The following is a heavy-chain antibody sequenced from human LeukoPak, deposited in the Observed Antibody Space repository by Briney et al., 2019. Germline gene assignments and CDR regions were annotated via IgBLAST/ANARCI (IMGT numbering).Heavy chain of an antibody. Sequence: GGSLRLSCAASGFTFDDYAMHWVRQAPGKGLEWFSVIYSSGSTYYADSVKGRFTIFRDNSKNTLYLQMNSLRAEDTAVYYCARDGGLAPYSSSTPFDYWGQGTLVTVSS. CDR2: IYSSGST. J-gene: IGHJ4*02. CDR1: GFTFDDYA. V-gene: IGHV3-66*03. CDR3: ARDGGLAPYSSSTPFDY. D-gene: IGHD6-6*01.